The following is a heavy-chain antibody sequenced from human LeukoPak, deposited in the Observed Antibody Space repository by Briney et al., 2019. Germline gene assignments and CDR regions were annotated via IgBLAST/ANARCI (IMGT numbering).Heavy chain of an antibody. CDR3: ARQSATQLWYFDY. D-gene: IGHD5-18*01. CDR2: IYGSGTT. J-gene: IGHJ4*02. CDR1: GGSISYYY. V-gene: IGHV4-59*08. Sequence: SETLSLTCNVSGGSISYYYWSWIRQPPGKGLEWIGYIYGSGTTNYNPSLKSRVTISVDTSKNQFSLKLNSVTAADTAVYYCARQSATQLWYFDYWGQGSLVTVSS.